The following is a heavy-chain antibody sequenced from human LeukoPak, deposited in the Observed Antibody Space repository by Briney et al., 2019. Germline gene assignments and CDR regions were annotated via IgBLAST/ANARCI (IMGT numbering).Heavy chain of an antibody. CDR3: AGEFRYGSGSYYNLGGYFDY. V-gene: IGHV4-59*01. J-gene: IGHJ4*02. D-gene: IGHD3-10*01. CDR2: IYYSGST. CDR1: GGSISSYY. Sequence: SETLSLTCTVSGGSISSYYWSWIRQPPGKGLEWIGYIYYSGSTNYNPSLKSRVTISVDTSKNQSSLKLSSVTAADTAVYYCAGEFRYGSGSYYNLGGYFDYWGQGTLVTVSS.